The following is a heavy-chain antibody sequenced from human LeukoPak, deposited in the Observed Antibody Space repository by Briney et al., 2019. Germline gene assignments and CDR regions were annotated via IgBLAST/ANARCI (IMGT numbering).Heavy chain of an antibody. D-gene: IGHD5-18*01. Sequence: SETLSLTCTVSGGSISSYYWSWIRQPPGKGLEWIGYIYYSGSTYYNPSLKSRVTISVDTSKNQFSLKLSSVTAEDTAVYYCAKFAQKTYSYGHFDYWGQGTLVTVSS. CDR1: GGSISSYY. J-gene: IGHJ4*02. CDR3: AKFAQKTYSYGHFDY. CDR2: IYYSGST. V-gene: IGHV4-59*12.